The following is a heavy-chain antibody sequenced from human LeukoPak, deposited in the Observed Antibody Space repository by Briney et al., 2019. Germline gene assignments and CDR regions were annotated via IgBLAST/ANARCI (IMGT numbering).Heavy chain of an antibody. D-gene: IGHD6-25*01. CDR2: TYYTSKWNT. J-gene: IGHJ3*01. V-gene: IGHV6-1*01. Sequence: SQTVSLTCALSGDNLSTGGVAWNWVTQSPSTGLEWLGRTYYTSKWNTDYAVSVKSRIVVNPDTSENQFSLQLNSVTSEDTAVYYCARGRASAFDVWGQGTMVTVSS. CDR3: ARGRASAFDV. CDR1: GDNLSTGGVA.